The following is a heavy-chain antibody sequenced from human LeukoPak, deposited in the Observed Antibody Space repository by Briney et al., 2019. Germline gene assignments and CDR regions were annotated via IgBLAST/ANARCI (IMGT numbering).Heavy chain of an antibody. CDR3: ATNLFRGSSGYFRDAFDI. Sequence: PGGSLRLSCAASGFTFSTYGMYWVRQAPGKGLEWVAFIRYDGSNKYYADSVKGRFTISRDNSRNTLYLQMNSLRAEDTAVYYCATNLFRGSSGYFRDAFDIWGQGTMVTVSS. V-gene: IGHV3-30*02. J-gene: IGHJ3*02. CDR2: IRYDGSNK. D-gene: IGHD3-22*01. CDR1: GFTFSTYG.